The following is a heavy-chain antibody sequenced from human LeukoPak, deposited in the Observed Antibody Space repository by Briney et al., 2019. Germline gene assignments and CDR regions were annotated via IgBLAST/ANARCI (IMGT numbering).Heavy chain of an antibody. D-gene: IGHD1-26*01. V-gene: IGHV3-53*01. J-gene: IGHJ4*02. CDR3: AKEREGALGY. CDR1: GFIVSSNY. Sequence: PGGSLRLSCAASGFIVSSNYMSWVRQAPGKGLEWVSVIYSGGNTYYADSVKGRFTISRDNFKNTLYLRMNSLRAEDTAVYYCAKEREGALGYWGQGTQVTVSS. CDR2: IYSGGNT.